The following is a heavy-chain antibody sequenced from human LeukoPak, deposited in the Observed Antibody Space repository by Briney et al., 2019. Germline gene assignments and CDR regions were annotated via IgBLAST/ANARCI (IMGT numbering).Heavy chain of an antibody. V-gene: IGHV4-59*01. J-gene: IGHJ4*02. Sequence: PSETLSLTCTVSGGSISSYYWSWIRQPPGKGLEWIGYIYYSGSTNYNPSLKSRVTISVDTSKNQFSLKLSSVTAADTAVYYCARAAGYYTYYFDYWGQGTLVTVSS. CDR2: IYYSGST. CDR3: ARAAGYYTYYFDY. D-gene: IGHD3-22*01. CDR1: GGSISSYY.